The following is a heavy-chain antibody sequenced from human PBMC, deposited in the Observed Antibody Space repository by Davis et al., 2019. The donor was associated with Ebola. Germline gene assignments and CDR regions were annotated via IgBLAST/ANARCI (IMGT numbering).Heavy chain of an antibody. CDR2: ISGSGGST. D-gene: IGHD3-10*01. V-gene: IGHV3-23*01. CDR1: GFTFSSYA. J-gene: IGHJ4*02. CDR3: AKEDGYYGSGSYLHY. Sequence: GESLKISCAASGFTFSSYAMSWVRQAPGKGLEWVSAISGSGGSTYYADSVKGRFTISRDNSKNTLYLQMNSLRAEDTAVYYCAKEDGYYGSGSYLHYWGQGTLVTVSS.